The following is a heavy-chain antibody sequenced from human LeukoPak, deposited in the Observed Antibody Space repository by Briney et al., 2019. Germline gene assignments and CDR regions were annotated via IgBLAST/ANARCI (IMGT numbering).Heavy chain of an antibody. CDR2: INAGSGNT. Sequence: ASVKVSCKASGYTFTSYAMHWVRQAPGQRLEWMGWINAGSGNTKYSQKFQGRVTITRDTSASTAYMELSSLRSEDTAVYYCARPGPGYSSSWLYYFYGMDVWGQGTTVTVSS. D-gene: IGHD6-13*01. CDR1: GYTFTSYA. CDR3: ARPGPGYSSSWLYYFYGMDV. V-gene: IGHV1-3*01. J-gene: IGHJ6*02.